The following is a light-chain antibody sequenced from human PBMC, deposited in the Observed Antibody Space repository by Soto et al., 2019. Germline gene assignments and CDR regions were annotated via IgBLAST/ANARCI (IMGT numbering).Light chain of an antibody. CDR3: QKYNTAPLT. CDR1: QSISSY. J-gene: IGKJ4*01. Sequence: IQMTQSPSSLSASVGDRVTITCRASQSISSYLNWYQQKPGKAPKLLIYAASSLQSGVPSRFSGSGSGTDFNLTISSLQPEDVATYYCQKYNTAPLTFGGGAKVDIK. CDR2: AAS. V-gene: IGKV1-39*01.